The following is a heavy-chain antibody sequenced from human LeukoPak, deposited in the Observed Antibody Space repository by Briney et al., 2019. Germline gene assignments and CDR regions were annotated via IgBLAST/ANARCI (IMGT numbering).Heavy chain of an antibody. CDR3: AKVLKAYYFGSGSYPFDH. V-gene: IGHV3-48*04. CDR1: GFTFSIYS. Sequence: GGSLRLSCAASGFTFSIYSMNWVRQAPGKGLEWVSYISSSGGTIYYADSVKGRFTISRDNTDNSLFLQMSSLRAEDTAVYYCAKVLKAYYFGSGSYPFDHWGQGTLVTVSS. CDR2: ISSSGGTI. D-gene: IGHD3-10*01. J-gene: IGHJ4*02.